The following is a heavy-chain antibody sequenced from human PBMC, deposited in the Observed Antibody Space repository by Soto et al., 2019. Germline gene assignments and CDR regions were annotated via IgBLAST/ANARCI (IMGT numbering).Heavy chain of an antibody. Sequence: QLQLQESGPGLVKPAETLSLQCAVSGGSVSSGNYFWGWIRQPPGKGLEWIGNIYYNGDTYYSPFLKIRVTMSVDTAQNQFSLRLTSVTAADTAVYYGARRLIDNCIQGHALDFWGQGTLVTVSS. D-gene: IGHD1-20*01. CDR1: GGSVSSGNYF. CDR2: IYYNGDT. CDR3: ARRLIDNCIQGHALDF. V-gene: IGHV4-39*01. J-gene: IGHJ3*01.